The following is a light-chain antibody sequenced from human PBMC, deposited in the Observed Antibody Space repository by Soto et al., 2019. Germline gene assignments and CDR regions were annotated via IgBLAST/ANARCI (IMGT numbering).Light chain of an antibody. CDR3: QQSYSHPRT. V-gene: IGKV1-39*01. J-gene: IGKJ1*01. CDR1: QSISSF. CDR2: AAS. Sequence: DIQMTQSPSSLSTSVGDRVTITCRASQSISSFLNWYQQKPGKAPKLLVYAASILQSGVPSRFSGSGSGTDFTLTISTLQPEDFATYYCQQSYSHPRTFGQATKVDIK.